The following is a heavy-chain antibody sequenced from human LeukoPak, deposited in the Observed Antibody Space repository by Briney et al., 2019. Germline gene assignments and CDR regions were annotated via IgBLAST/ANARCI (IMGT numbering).Heavy chain of an antibody. D-gene: IGHD3/OR15-3a*01. V-gene: IGHV3-30*03. Sequence: GGSLRLSCSASGFTFRNYGIHWVRQAPGKGLEWVIAVSRDGRTKYYSDSVKGRFTISRDNSENTLYLQMNSLRPEDTAVYYCVREGLGPSFSAWFDPWGHGTLVTVSS. J-gene: IGHJ5*02. CDR2: VSRDGRTK. CDR3: VREGLGPSFSAWFDP. CDR1: GFTFRNYG.